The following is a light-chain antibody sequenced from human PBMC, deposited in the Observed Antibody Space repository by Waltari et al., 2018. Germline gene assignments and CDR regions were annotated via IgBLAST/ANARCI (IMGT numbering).Light chain of an antibody. CDR1: RSNIGAVYD. J-gene: IGLJ2*01. Sequence: QSVLTQPPSVSGAPGQTVTISCTGSRSNIGAVYDVHWYQQVPGTAPKLLIFRNNNRPSGFPDRFSGSKSGTSASLAITGLRAEDEAYYYCQSYDSSLSGPVVFGGGTRLIVL. CDR3: QSYDSSLSGPVV. CDR2: RNN. V-gene: IGLV1-40*01.